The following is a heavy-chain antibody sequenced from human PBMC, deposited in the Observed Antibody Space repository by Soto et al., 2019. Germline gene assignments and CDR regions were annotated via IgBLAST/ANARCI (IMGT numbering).Heavy chain of an antibody. Sequence: QAQLEQSGGEVKKPGSSVKVSCKASSVAFSKFIVTWVRQAPGLGIEWVGGIIPIFCTANYAQKFQGRVTINADESTSTSYMEVNNLRSEDTAVYYCAKVSYSSPMGYYYGMDVWGQGTTVTVSS. CDR1: SVAFSKFI. J-gene: IGHJ6*02. CDR2: IIPIFCTA. D-gene: IGHD3-22*01. CDR3: AKVSYSSPMGYYYGMDV. V-gene: IGHV1-69*01.